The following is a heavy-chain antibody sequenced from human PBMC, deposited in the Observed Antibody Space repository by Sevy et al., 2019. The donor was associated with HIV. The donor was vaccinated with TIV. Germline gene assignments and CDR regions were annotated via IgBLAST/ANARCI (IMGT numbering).Heavy chain of an antibody. J-gene: IGHJ4*02. Sequence: GGSLRLSCEVSGFTFSDYGMHWVRQPPGKGLEWLAALSYDGSDIYYPDSVEGRFTVSRDNSKNTLYLQMNSLRPEDTAVYYCSNGAGGSDCSGFDYWGQGTLVTVSS. CDR3: SNGAGGSDCSGFDY. V-gene: IGHV3-30*03. CDR1: GFTFSDYG. CDR2: LSYDGSDI. D-gene: IGHD1-26*01.